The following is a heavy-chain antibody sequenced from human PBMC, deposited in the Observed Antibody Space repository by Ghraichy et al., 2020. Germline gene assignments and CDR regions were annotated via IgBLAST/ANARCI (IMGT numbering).Heavy chain of an antibody. J-gene: IGHJ6*02. CDR3: AREREHYYDSSGYYLRWGMDV. V-gene: IGHV3-21*01. CDR2: ISSSSSYI. Sequence: GGSLRLSCAASGFTFSSYSMNWVRQAPGKGLEWVSSISSSSSYIYYADSVKGRFTISRDNAKNSLYLQMNSLRAEDTAVYYCAREREHYYDSSGYYLRWGMDVWGQGTTVTVSS. CDR1: GFTFSSYS. D-gene: IGHD3-22*01.